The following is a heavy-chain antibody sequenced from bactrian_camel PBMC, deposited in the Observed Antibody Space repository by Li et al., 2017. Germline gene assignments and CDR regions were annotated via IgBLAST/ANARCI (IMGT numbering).Heavy chain of an antibody. CDR1: RGLDDADAE. CDR2: ISPDGKE. D-gene: IGHD5*01. V-gene: IGHV3S53*01. Sequence: HVQLVESGGGSVQIGGSLTLACSASRGLDDADAEWGRFRQSPGAQCEMVASISPDGKEYYSDSVKGRFTISRDNAKSTVYLQMDSLKPEDTAMYYCAAMTPETVAPDRVPGFGFLEGRGTQVT. J-gene: IGHJ4*01.